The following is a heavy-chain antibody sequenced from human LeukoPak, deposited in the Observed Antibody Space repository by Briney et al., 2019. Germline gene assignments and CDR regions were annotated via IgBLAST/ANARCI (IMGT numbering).Heavy chain of an antibody. V-gene: IGHV4-39*01. CDR2: IYYSGST. CDR1: GGSISSSSYY. J-gene: IGHJ4*02. CDR3: ARLGIQLWSDYFDY. Sequence: PSETLSLTCTVSGGSISSSSYYWGWIRQPPGKGLEWIGSIYYSGSTYYNPSLKSRVTISVDTSKNQFSLKLSSVTAADTAVYYCARLGIQLWSDYFDYWGQGTLVTVSP. D-gene: IGHD5-18*01.